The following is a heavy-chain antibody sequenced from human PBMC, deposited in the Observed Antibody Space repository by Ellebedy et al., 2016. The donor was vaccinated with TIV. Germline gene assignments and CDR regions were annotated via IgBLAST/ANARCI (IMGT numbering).Heavy chain of an antibody. CDR2: IIPVFGTA. J-gene: IGHJ4*02. CDR3: ASLRAVTTPFDY. V-gene: IGHV1-69*13. CDR1: GGIFSSYA. Sequence: AASVKVSCKASGGIFSSYAFSWVRQAPGQGLEWMGVIIPVFGTANYAQKFQGRVTITADGSTSTAYMELSSLRSEDTAVYYCASLRAVTTPFDYWGQGTLVTVSS. D-gene: IGHD4-17*01.